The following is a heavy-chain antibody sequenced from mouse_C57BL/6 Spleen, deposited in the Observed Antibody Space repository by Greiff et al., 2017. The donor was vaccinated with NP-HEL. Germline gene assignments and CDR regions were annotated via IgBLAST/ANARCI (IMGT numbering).Heavy chain of an antibody. V-gene: IGHV1-4*01. Sequence: QVQLQQSGAELARPGASVKMSCKASGYTFTRYPMHWVTQRPGPGLEWIGYINPSSGYPKYNQKFKDKATLTADKSSRTAYMQLSSLTSEDSSVYYCARFDYDGGDYWGQGTTLTVSS. CDR2: INPSSGYP. J-gene: IGHJ2*01. CDR3: ARFDYDGGDY. CDR1: GYTFTRYP. D-gene: IGHD2-4*01.